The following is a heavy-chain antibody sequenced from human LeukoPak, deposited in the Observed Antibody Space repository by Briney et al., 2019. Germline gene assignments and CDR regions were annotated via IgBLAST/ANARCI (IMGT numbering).Heavy chain of an antibody. J-gene: IGHJ4*02. CDR1: GGSISSSSYY. Sequence: PSETLSLTCTVSGGSISSSSYYWDWIRQPPGKGLEWIGCIYYSGSTYYNPSLKSRVTISVDTSKIQFSLKLSSVTAADTAVYYCARRWRSNRECDYWGQGTLVTVSS. CDR2: IYYSGST. D-gene: IGHD1-26*01. V-gene: IGHV4-39*01. CDR3: ARRWRSNRECDY.